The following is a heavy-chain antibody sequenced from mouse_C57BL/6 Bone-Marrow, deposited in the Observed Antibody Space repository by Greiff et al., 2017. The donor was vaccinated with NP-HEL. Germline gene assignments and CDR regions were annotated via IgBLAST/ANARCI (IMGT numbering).Heavy chain of an antibody. CDR1: EYEFPSHD. D-gene: IGHD2-4*01. V-gene: IGHV5-2*01. CDR2: INSAGGST. CDR3: ARNAPSEITDWYFDV. Sequence: EVQRVESGGGLVQPGESLKLSCESNEYEFPSHDMSWVRKTPEKRLELVAAINSAGGSTYYPDNMERRVIFSGDNTKKTPYMQMSSLRSEDTASYYCARNAPSEITDWYFDVWGTGTTVTVSS. J-gene: IGHJ1*03.